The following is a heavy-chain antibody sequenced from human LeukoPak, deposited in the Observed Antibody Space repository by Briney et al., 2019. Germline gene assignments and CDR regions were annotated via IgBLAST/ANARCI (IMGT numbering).Heavy chain of an antibody. D-gene: IGHD4-17*01. V-gene: IGHV5-51*01. CDR1: GYSFTNHW. CDR3: ARPNDYGYYSDY. CDR2: IYPGDSDA. Sequence: GESLKISCKTSGYSFTNHWLGWVRQMPGKGLEWMGIIYPGDSDARYSPPFQGQVTFSVDKSISTAYLQWSSLQAPDTAMYYCARPNDYGYYSDYWGQGTLVTVSS. J-gene: IGHJ4*02.